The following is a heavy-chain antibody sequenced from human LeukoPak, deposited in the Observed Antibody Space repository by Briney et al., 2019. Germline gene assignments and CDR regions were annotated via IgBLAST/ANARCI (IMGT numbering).Heavy chain of an antibody. J-gene: IGHJ5*02. CDR2: VSSSGTT. Sequence: SETLSLTCTVSGGSIISSLYHWGWIRQSPEKGLEWIGTVSSSGTTDYNPSLESRLTLSVDTSKNQFSLRLSSVTVADTAVYFCARLGGLYNWLDPWGQGTLVTVSS. V-gene: IGHV4-39*01. CDR3: ARLGGLYNWLDP. CDR1: GGSIISSLYH.